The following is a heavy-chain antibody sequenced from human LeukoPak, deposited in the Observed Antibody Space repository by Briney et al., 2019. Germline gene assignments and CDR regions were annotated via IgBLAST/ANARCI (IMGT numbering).Heavy chain of an antibody. Sequence: PGGSLRLSCAASGFTFSDYYMSWVRQAPGKGLEWVANIKQDGSEKYYVDSVKGRFTISRDNAKNSLYLQMNSLRAEDTAVYYCARARAIISLYYFDYWGQGTLVTVSS. D-gene: IGHD3-10*01. CDR3: ARARAIISLYYFDY. V-gene: IGHV3-7*01. CDR2: IKQDGSEK. CDR1: GFTFSDYY. J-gene: IGHJ4*02.